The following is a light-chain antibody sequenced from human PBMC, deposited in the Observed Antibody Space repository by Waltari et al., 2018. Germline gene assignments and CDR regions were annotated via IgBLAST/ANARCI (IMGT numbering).Light chain of an antibody. CDR3: QQHDNSLWT. V-gene: IGKV3-20*01. Sequence: EIVLTQSPGTLSLSPGESATLSCRASQSVRSSYLAWFQQKPGQAPRRLIFDASTRASGIPDRFSGSGSGTDFTLTITRLEPEDFAVYFCQQHDNSLWTFGQGTKVEVK. J-gene: IGKJ1*01. CDR1: QSVRSSY. CDR2: DAS.